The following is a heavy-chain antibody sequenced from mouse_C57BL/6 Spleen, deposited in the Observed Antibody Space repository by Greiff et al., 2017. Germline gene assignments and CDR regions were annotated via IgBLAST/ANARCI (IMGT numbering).Heavy chain of an antibody. J-gene: IGHJ4*01. Sequence: VQLQQPGAELVRPGSSVKLSCKASGYTFTSYWMHWVKQRPIQGLEWIGNIDPSDSDTHYNQQFKDKATLTVDKSSSTAYMQLSSLTSEDSAVYYRARAAQSTWTDYWGQGTSVTVSS. V-gene: IGHV1-52*01. CDR2: IDPSDSDT. CDR1: GYTFTSYW. D-gene: IGHD3-2*02. CDR3: ARAAQSTWTDY.